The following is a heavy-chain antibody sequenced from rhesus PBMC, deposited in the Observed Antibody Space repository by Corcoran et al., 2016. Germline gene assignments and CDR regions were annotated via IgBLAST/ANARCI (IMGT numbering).Heavy chain of an antibody. CDR3: ARGSAGTVLFDY. Sequence: QLQLQESGPGLVKPSETLSLTCAVSGYSISSGYGWSWFRQPPGKGLEWIGYISYNGSTSYNPSRKSLVTMSRDTSKNQFSLKLSSVTAADTAVYYCARGSAGTVLFDYWGQGVLVTVSS. D-gene: IGHD5-24*01. CDR2: ISYNGST. CDR1: GYSISSGYG. J-gene: IGHJ4*01. V-gene: IGHV4-122*02.